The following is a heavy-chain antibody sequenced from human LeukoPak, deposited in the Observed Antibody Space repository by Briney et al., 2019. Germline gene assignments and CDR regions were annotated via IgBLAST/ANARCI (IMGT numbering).Heavy chain of an antibody. CDR3: ASPHCSGGSCYDY. J-gene: IGHJ4*02. Sequence: PSETLSLTCAVYGGSFSGYYWSWIRQPPGKGLEWIGEINHSGSTNYNPSLKSRVTISVDTSKNQFSLKLSSVTAADTAVYYCASPHCSGGSCYDYWGQGTLVTVSS. D-gene: IGHD2-15*01. V-gene: IGHV4-34*01. CDR1: GGSFSGYY. CDR2: INHSGST.